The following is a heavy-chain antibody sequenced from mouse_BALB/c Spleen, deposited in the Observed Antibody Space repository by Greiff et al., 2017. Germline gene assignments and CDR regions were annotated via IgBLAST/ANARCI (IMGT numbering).Heavy chain of an antibody. CDR1: GFTFSSFG. V-gene: IGHV5-17*02. Sequence: EVKVVESGGGLVQPGGSRKLSCAASGFTFSSFGMHWVRQAPEKGLEWVAYISSGSSTIYYADTVKGRFTISRDNPKNTLFLQMTSLRSEDTAMYYCASHYYGSSYWYFDVWGAGTTVTVSS. CDR2: ISSGSSTI. D-gene: IGHD1-1*01. CDR3: ASHYYGSSYWYFDV. J-gene: IGHJ1*01.